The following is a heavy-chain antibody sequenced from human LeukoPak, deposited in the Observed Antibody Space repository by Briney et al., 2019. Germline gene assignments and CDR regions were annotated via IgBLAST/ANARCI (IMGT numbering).Heavy chain of an antibody. Sequence: GGSLRLSCVASGFTFPTYSMASVGQAPGKELDWVSSINASGDDMYYADSVKGRFSISRDNLKNTLYLQMHSLRAEDRAIYYCAKGIFGVIHNGIDVWGQGTAVTVSS. CDR1: GFTFPTYS. CDR2: INASGDDM. D-gene: IGHD3-3*01. V-gene: IGHV3-23*01. CDR3: AKGIFGVIHNGIDV. J-gene: IGHJ6*02.